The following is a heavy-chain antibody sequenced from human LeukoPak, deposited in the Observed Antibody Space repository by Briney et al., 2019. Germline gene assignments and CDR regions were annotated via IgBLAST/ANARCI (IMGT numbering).Heavy chain of an antibody. Sequence: QAGGSLRLSCAVSGFTFDDYAMHWVRQAPGKGLEWVSLISGDGGRTHYADSVKGRFTISRDNSKNSLYLQMNSLRTEDTAFYYCAKAYYDYVWGSYRYFCAFDIWGQGTMVTVSS. J-gene: IGHJ3*02. D-gene: IGHD3-16*02. CDR1: GFTFDDYA. CDR3: AKAYYDYVWGSYRYFCAFDI. CDR2: ISGDGGRT. V-gene: IGHV3-43*02.